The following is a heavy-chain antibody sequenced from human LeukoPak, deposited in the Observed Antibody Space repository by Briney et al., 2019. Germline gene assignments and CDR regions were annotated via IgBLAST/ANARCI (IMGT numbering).Heavy chain of an antibody. CDR1: GYTFTSYS. J-gene: IGHJ4*02. D-gene: IGHD4-23*01. CDR2: ISAYNGNT. Sequence: ASVKVYCKASGYTFTSYSISWVRQAPGQGLEWMGWISAYNGNTNYAQKLQGRVTMTTDTSTSTAYMELRSLRSDDTAVYYCARVDDYGGNFHYWGQGTLVTVSS. CDR3: ARVDDYGGNFHY. V-gene: IGHV1-18*01.